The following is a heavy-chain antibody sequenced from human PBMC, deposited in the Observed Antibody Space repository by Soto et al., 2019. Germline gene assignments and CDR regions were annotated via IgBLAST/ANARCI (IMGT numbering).Heavy chain of an antibody. Sequence: ETLSLTCAVYGGSFSGYYWSWIRQPPGKGLEWIGEINHSGSTNYNPSLKSRVTISVDTSKNQFPLKLSSVTAADTAVYYCARATITIFGVVIGSPNWFDPWGQGTLVTVS. V-gene: IGHV4-34*01. CDR1: GGSFSGYY. D-gene: IGHD3-3*01. CDR3: ARATITIFGVVIGSPNWFDP. CDR2: INHSGST. J-gene: IGHJ5*02.